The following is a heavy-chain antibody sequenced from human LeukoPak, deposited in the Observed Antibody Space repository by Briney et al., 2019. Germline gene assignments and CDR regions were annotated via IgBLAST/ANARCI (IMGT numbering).Heavy chain of an antibody. CDR2: ISSSGISI. CDR3: AKDRGTPSFGYMDV. Sequence: GGSLRLSCTASGFTFSSYEMNWVRQAPGKGLEWISYISSSGISIYYADSVRGRFTISRDNDKNSLYLQMNSLRAEDTALYYCAKDRGTPSFGYMDVWGKGTTVTVSS. V-gene: IGHV3-48*03. J-gene: IGHJ6*03. CDR1: GFTFSSYE. D-gene: IGHD3-10*01.